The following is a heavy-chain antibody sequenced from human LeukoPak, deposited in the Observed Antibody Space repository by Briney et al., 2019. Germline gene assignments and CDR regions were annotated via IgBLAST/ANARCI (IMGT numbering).Heavy chain of an antibody. J-gene: IGHJ4*02. CDR2: ISYDESNK. Sequence: GGSLRLSCAASGFTFSSYGMHWVRQAPGKGLEWVAVISYDESNKSYADSVKGRFTISRDNSKNTLYLQMNSLRAEDAAVYYCAKPSTMIVVARTGFDYWGQGTLVTVSS. V-gene: IGHV3-30*18. CDR1: GFTFSSYG. CDR3: AKPSTMIVVARTGFDY. D-gene: IGHD3-22*01.